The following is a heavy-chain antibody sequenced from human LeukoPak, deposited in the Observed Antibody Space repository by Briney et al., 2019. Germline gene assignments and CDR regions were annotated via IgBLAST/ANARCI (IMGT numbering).Heavy chain of an antibody. CDR3: ARGTYDILTGQYYYYYMDV. CDR2: IYYSGST. CDR1: GGSISSYY. D-gene: IGHD3-9*01. Sequence: NTSETLSLTCTVSGGSISSYYWSWIRQPPGKGLEWIGYIYYSGSTNYNPSLKSRVTISVDTSKNQFSLKLSSVTAADTAVYYCARGTYDILTGQYYYYYMDVWGKGTTVTVSS. J-gene: IGHJ6*03. V-gene: IGHV4-59*01.